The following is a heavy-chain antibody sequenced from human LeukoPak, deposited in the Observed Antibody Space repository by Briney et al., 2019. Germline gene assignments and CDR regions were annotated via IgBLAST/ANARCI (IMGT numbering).Heavy chain of an antibody. J-gene: IGHJ4*02. Sequence: GESLRISCKGSGYSFPSYWITWVRQMPGKGLEWMGKIDPSDSYTKYSPSFQGHVTISADKSTSTAYLQWSSLKTSDTAMYYCARHTSSWDYYFEYWGQGTLVTVSS. V-gene: IGHV5-10-1*01. CDR2: IDPSDSYT. CDR3: ARHTSSWDYYFEY. CDR1: GYSFPSYW. D-gene: IGHD6-13*01.